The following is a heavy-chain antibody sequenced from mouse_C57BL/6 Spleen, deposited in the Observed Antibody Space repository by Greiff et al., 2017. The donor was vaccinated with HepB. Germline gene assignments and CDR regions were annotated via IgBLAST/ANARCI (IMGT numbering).Heavy chain of an antibody. Sequence: EVKVEESGPALVKPSQTVSLTCTVTGYSITNGNHWWIWIRQVSGSKLEWIGYISSSGSTDSNPSLKSRISITRDTAKTQLFLQLNSVTTEDIATYYCARMVTAHYCDMDYWGQGTSVTVSS. V-gene: IGHV3-4*01. CDR3: ARMVTAHYCDMDY. D-gene: IGHD2-2*01. CDR1: GYSITNGNHW. J-gene: IGHJ4*01. CDR2: ISSSGST.